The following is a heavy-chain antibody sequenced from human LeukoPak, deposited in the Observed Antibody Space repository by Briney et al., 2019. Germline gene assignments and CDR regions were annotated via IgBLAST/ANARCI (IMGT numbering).Heavy chain of an antibody. J-gene: IGHJ4*02. CDR2: ISSSGSTI. CDR1: GFTFSSYE. V-gene: IGHV3-48*03. D-gene: IGHD3-22*01. Sequence: GGSLRLSCAASGFTFSSYEMNWVRQAPGKGLEWVSYISSSGSTIYYADSVKGRFTISRDNAKNSLYLQMNSLRAEDTAVYYCAKGLTRTTYYYDSSGYYYVSYWGQGTLVTVSS. CDR3: AKGLTRTTYYYDSSGYYYVSY.